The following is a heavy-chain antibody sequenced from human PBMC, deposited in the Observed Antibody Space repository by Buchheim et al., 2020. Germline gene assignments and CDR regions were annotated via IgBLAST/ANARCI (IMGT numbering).Heavy chain of an antibody. CDR1: GDSISSGVYY. CDR2: IYYSGST. D-gene: IGHD1-26*01. V-gene: IGHV4-31*03. J-gene: IGHJ4*02. Sequence: QVQLQESGPGLVKPSQTLSLTCTVSGDSISSGVYYWSWIRQHPGKGLEWIGYIYYSGSTYYNPSLKSRVTISVAPSKNQFSLKLSSVTAADTAVYYCARDLTGGLRGSFDYWGQGTL. CDR3: ARDLTGGLRGSFDY.